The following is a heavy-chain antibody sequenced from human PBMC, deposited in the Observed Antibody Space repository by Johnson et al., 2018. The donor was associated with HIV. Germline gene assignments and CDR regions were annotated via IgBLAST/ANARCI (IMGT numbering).Heavy chain of an antibody. V-gene: IGHV3-30*04. D-gene: IGHD6-6*01. J-gene: IGHJ3*02. CDR2: ISYDGSNK. Sequence: QVQLVESGGGVVHPGRSLRLSCAASGFTFSSYAMHWVRQAPGKGLGWVAVISYDGSNKYYADSVKGRFTISRDNSKNTLYLQMNSLRAEDTAVYYCARESELLSSSDAFDIWGQGTMVTVSS. CDR3: ARESELLSSSDAFDI. CDR1: GFTFSSYA.